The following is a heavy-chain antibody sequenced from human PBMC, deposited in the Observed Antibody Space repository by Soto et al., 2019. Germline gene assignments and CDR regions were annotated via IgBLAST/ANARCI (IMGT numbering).Heavy chain of an antibody. CDR1: GYTFTSYD. Sequence: ASVKVSCKASGYTFTSYDINWVRQATGQGLEWMGWMNPNSGNTGYAQKFQGRVTMTRNTSISTAYMELSSLRSEDTAVYYCARGFGNFDWLFPSTMGFWFDPWGQGTLVTVSS. J-gene: IGHJ5*02. D-gene: IGHD3-9*01. CDR3: ARGFGNFDWLFPSTMGFWFDP. CDR2: MNPNSGNT. V-gene: IGHV1-8*01.